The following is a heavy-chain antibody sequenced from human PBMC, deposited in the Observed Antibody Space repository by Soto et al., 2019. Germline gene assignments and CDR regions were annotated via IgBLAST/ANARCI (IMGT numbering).Heavy chain of an antibody. Sequence: QVQLVESGGGVVQPGRSLRLSCAASGFTFSSYAMHWVRQAPGKGLEWVAVISYDGSNKYYADSVKVRFTISRDNSKNTLYLQMNSLRAEDTAVYYCARESAAAGFGDYWGQGTLVTVSS. CDR2: ISYDGSNK. D-gene: IGHD6-13*01. CDR3: ARESAAAGFGDY. CDR1: GFTFSSYA. J-gene: IGHJ4*02. V-gene: IGHV3-30-3*01.